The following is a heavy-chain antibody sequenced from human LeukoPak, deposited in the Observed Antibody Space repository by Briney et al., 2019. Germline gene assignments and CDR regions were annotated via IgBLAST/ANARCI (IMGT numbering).Heavy chain of an antibody. CDR3: ARDLSGSYFTAGGDY. J-gene: IGHJ4*02. V-gene: IGHV3-30*03. Sequence: GGSLRLSCAASGFTVSSNYMSWVRQAPGKGLEWVAVISYDGSNKYYADSVKGRFTISRDNSKNTLYLQMNSLRAEDTAVYHCARDLSGSYFTAGGDYWGQGTLVTVSS. CDR2: ISYDGSNK. D-gene: IGHD1-26*01. CDR1: GFTVSSNY.